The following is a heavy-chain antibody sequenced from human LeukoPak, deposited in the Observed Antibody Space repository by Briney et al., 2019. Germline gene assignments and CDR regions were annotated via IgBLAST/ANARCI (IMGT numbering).Heavy chain of an antibody. V-gene: IGHV4-4*07. Sequence: PSDTLSLTCTVSGGSISSYSWSWMRQPAGKGLEWIGRIYPRESPNYNPSLQSRVIMSVDKSKNQFSLKLRSVTAADTAVDYCAREWHHVFDYWGQGNLVTVSS. CDR3: AREWHHVFDY. D-gene: IGHD5-12*01. J-gene: IGHJ4*02. CDR1: GGSISSYS. CDR2: IYPRESP.